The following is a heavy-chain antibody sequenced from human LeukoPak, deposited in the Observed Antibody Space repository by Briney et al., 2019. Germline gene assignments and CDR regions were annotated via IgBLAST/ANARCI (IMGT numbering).Heavy chain of an antibody. Sequence: PSETLSLTCAVYGGPFSGYYWSWIRQPPGKGLEWIGEINHSGSTNYNPSLKSRVTISVDTFKNQFSLKLSSVTAADTAVYYCARGIEYYDFWSGYAVGFDYWGQGTLVTVSS. J-gene: IGHJ4*02. CDR3: ARGIEYYDFWSGYAVGFDY. V-gene: IGHV4-34*01. CDR1: GGPFSGYY. D-gene: IGHD3-3*01. CDR2: INHSGST.